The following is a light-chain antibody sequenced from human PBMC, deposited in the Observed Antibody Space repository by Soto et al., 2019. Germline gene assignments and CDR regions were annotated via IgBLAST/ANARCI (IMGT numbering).Light chain of an antibody. Sequence: DIQMTQSPSTLSASVGDRVTITCRASQSISSWLAWYQQKPGKAPKLLIYDASSLESGVPSRFSGSGSGTEFTLTISSLQPDDFATYYCQQYNSNPGTFGHGTKVEIK. V-gene: IGKV1-5*01. CDR2: DAS. CDR3: QQYNSNPGT. CDR1: QSISSW. J-gene: IGKJ1*01.